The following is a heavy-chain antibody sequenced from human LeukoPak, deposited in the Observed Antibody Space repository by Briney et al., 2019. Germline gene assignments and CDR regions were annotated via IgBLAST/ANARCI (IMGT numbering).Heavy chain of an antibody. V-gene: IGHV3-23*01. D-gene: IGHD5-24*01. Sequence: GGSLRLPCAASGFTFSNYAVSWVRQAPGKGLEWVSAFSGSGVSTYYADSVKGRFTISRDNSKNTLYLQMNSLRAEDTAVYYCAKAGSMATPTPYYFDYWGQGALVTVSS. CDR2: FSGSGVST. J-gene: IGHJ4*02. CDR1: GFTFSNYA. CDR3: AKAGSMATPTPYYFDY.